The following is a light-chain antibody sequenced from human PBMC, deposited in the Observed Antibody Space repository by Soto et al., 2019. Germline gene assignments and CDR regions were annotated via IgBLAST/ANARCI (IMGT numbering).Light chain of an antibody. V-gene: IGLV2-14*01. CDR2: AVS. CDR1: SSDVGLYDY. Sequence: QSVLTQAASVSGSPGQSITISCTGTSSDVGLYDYVSWYHQHPGKAPQLMIYAVSNRPSGVSNRFSASKSGNTASLFISGLQAEDEADYYCSSYTSDSSYVFGSGTKVTVL. J-gene: IGLJ1*01. CDR3: SSYTSDSSYV.